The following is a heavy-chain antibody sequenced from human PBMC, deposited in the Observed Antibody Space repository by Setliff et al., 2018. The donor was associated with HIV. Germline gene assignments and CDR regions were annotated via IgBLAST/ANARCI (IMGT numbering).Heavy chain of an antibody. J-gene: IGHJ1*01. Sequence: LRLSCAASGFIFSSYWMYWVRQGPGKGLVWVSRINGDGSTTTYADSVKGRFTISRDNAKNTLYLQMNSLRADDAAVYYCASGQWLGSLGHHWGQGTLVTVSS. D-gene: IGHD6-19*01. V-gene: IGHV3-74*03. CDR1: GFIFSSYW. CDR2: INGDGSTT. CDR3: ASGQWLGSLGHH.